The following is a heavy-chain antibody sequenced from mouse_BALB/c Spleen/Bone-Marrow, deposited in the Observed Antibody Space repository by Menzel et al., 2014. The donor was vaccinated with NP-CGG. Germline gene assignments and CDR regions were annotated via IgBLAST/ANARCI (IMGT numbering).Heavy chain of an antibody. V-gene: IGHV1-67*01. CDR2: INTYSGNT. CDR3: AREGYASTAWFAY. CDR1: GYTFTDYA. Sequence: QVQLQQPGPELVRPGVSVKISCKGSGYTFTDYAMHWVKQSHAKSLEWIGVINTYSGNTNYNQNFKGKATMTVDKSPSTAFMELARLTYEDSAIYYCAREGYASTAWFAYWGQGTLVTVSA. D-gene: IGHD1-1*01. J-gene: IGHJ3*01.